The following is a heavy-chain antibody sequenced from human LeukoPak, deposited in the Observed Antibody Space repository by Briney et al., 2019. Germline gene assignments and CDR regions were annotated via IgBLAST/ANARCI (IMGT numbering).Heavy chain of an antibody. CDR3: ARAGDY. J-gene: IGHJ4*02. CDR1: GFTFSGYW. D-gene: IGHD3-10*01. Sequence: GGSLRLSCAASGFTFSGYWMSWVRQAPGKGLEWVANIKQDGSEKYYVDSVKGRFTISRDNAKNSLYLQMNSLRAEDTAVYYCARAGDYWGQGTLVTVSS. V-gene: IGHV3-7*03. CDR2: IKQDGSEK.